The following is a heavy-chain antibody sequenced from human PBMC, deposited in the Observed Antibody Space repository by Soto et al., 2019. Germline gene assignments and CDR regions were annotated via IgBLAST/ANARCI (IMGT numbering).Heavy chain of an antibody. D-gene: IGHD6-6*01. CDR2: ISSNGVGT. J-gene: IGHJ6*03. CDR3: ATRARPDFYYMDV. CDR1: GFTLSGYA. V-gene: IGHV3-64*01. Sequence: EVQLAESGGGLAQPGGSLRLSCAASGFTLSGYAMDWVRQAPGKGLEYVSGISSNGVGTYYANSVQGRFTITRDNSKNTVYLQMGSLRPEDMAVYYCATRARPDFYYMDVWGKGTTVTVS.